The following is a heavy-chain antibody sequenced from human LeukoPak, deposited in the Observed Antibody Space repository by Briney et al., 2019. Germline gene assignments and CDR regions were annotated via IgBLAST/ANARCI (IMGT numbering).Heavy chain of an antibody. CDR1: GGSISSSSYY. CDR2: IYYSGST. CDR3: ARDIRITMVRGVRRGVDFDY. V-gene: IGHV4-39*07. Sequence: PSETLSLTCTVSGGSISSSSYYWGWIRQPPGKGLEWIGSIYYSGSTYYNPSLKSRVTISVDTSKNQFSLKLSSVTAADTAVYYCARDIRITMVRGVRRGVDFDYWGQGTLVTVSS. J-gene: IGHJ4*02. D-gene: IGHD3-10*01.